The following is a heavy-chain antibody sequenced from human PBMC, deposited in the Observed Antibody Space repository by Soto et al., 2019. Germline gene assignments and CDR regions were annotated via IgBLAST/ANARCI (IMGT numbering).Heavy chain of an antibody. V-gene: IGHV1-46*01. CDR3: ARDFSWYCISTSCHVNWFDP. J-gene: IGHJ5*02. CDR1: GYTFTSYY. CDR2: INPSGGST. Sequence: ASVKVSCKASGYTFTSYYMHWVRQAPGQGLEWMGIINPSGGSTSYAQKFQGRVTMTRDTSTSTVYMELSSLRSEDTAVYYCARDFSWYCISTSCHVNWFDPWGQGTLVTVSS. D-gene: IGHD2-2*01.